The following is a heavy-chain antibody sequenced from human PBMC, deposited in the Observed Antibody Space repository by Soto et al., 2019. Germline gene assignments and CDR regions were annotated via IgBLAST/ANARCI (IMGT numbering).Heavy chain of an antibody. CDR2: ISYDGSNK. CDR1: GFTFSSYA. CDR3: ARDLGMGIAHGMDV. D-gene: IGHD6-13*01. J-gene: IGHJ6*02. Sequence: PGGSLRLSCAASGFTFSSYAMHWVRQAPGKGLEWVAVISYDGSNKYYADSVKGRFTISRDNSKNTLYLQMNSLRAEDTAVYYCARDLGMGIAHGMDVWGQGTTVTVSS. V-gene: IGHV3-30-3*01.